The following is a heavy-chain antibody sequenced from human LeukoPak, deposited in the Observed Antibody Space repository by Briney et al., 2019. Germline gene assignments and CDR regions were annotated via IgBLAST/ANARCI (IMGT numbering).Heavy chain of an antibody. D-gene: IGHD4-23*01. J-gene: IGHJ3*02. V-gene: IGHV3-21*06. Sequence: GGSLRLPCAASGFTISNYGMSWVRQAPGMGLEWVSYISSNSENVFYGDSVQGRFTISRDNAENSLFLQMNSLRAEDTAVYYCARESDFNGNFDAFDIWGQGTVVTVSS. CDR1: GFTISNYG. CDR3: ARESDFNGNFDAFDI. CDR2: ISSNSENV.